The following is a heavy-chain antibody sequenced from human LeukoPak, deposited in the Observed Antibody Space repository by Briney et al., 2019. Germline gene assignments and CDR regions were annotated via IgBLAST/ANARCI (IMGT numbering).Heavy chain of an antibody. V-gene: IGHV4-59*01. CDR3: ARLPWDSSGPLIDY. CDR2: IYYSGST. D-gene: IGHD3-22*01. Sequence: SETLSLTCTVSGYSISSYYWSWIRQPPGKGLEWIGYIYYSGSTNYNPSLKSRVTISVDTSKNQFSLKLSSVTAADTAVYYCARLPWDSSGPLIDYWGQGTLVTVSS. CDR1: GYSISSYY. J-gene: IGHJ4*02.